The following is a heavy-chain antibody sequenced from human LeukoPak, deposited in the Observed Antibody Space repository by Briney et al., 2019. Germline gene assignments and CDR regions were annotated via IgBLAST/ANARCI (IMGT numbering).Heavy chain of an antibody. CDR2: IRYDGSNK. J-gene: IGHJ4*02. V-gene: IGHV3-30*02. CDR3: ARIMGYSYVGPFDY. CDR1: GFTFSSYG. D-gene: IGHD5-18*01. Sequence: GGSLRLSCAASGFTFSSYGMHWVRQAPGKGLEWVAFIRYDGSNKYYADSVKGRFTISRDNSKITLYLQVNSLRAEDTAVYYCARIMGYSYVGPFDYWGQGTLVTVSS.